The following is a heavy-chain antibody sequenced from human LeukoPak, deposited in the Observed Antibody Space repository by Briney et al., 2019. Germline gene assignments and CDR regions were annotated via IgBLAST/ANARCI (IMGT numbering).Heavy chain of an antibody. CDR3: ARDGYLAVDY. Sequence: SETLSLTCNVSGGPINSNIYYWAWVRQPPGKGLEWIGSIYYSGSTYYNPSLKSRITISVDTFRSQVSLKMRSVTAADTAVYYCARDGYLAVDYWGQGTLVTVSS. J-gene: IGHJ4*02. CDR1: GGPINSNIYY. V-gene: IGHV4-39*02. D-gene: IGHD2-2*03. CDR2: IYYSGST.